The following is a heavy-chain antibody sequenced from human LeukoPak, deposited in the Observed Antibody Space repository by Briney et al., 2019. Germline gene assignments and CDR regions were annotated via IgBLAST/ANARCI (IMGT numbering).Heavy chain of an antibody. CDR2: IKEDGSEK. J-gene: IGHJ4*02. CDR1: GFIFSSYW. D-gene: IGHD4-23*01. CDR3: ARGALIMVTF. Sequence: PGGSLRLSCAASGFIFSSYWMSWVRQAPGKGLEWVANIKEDGSEKNYVESVKGRFTISRDNAENSMYLQMNSLRAEDTAVYYCARGALIMVTFWGQGTLVTVSS. V-gene: IGHV3-7*05.